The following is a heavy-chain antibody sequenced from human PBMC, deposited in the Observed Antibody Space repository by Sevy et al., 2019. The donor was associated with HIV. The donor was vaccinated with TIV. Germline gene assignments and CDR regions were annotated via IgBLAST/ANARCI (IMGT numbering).Heavy chain of an antibody. CDR2: IYYRGST. D-gene: IGHD4-17*01. CDR1: GGSIIHYY. J-gene: IGHJ4*02. CDR3: ARTGYGGWSSVDY. Sequence: SETLSLTCTVSGGSIIHYYWSWIRQPPGKGLEWIGYIYYRGSTNYNPSLKSRVTISVDTSKNQFSLKLSSVTAADTAVYYCARTGYGGWSSVDYWGQGTLVTVSS. V-gene: IGHV4-59*01.